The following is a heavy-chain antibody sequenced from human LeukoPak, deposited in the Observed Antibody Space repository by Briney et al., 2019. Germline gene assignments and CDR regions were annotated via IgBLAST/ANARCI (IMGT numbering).Heavy chain of an antibody. CDR1: GGTFNSYA. Sequence: ASVKVSCKASGGTFNSYAISWVRQAPGQGLEWMGGIMPLFGTANYAQEFQGRVTFTTDESASTAYMEVSSLRSEDTAVYYCASGSFGDGQRVGEQLQYMDVWGKGTTVTVSS. D-gene: IGHD1/OR15-1a*01. CDR2: IMPLFGTA. CDR3: ASGSFGDGQRVGEQLQYMDV. V-gene: IGHV1-69*05. J-gene: IGHJ6*03.